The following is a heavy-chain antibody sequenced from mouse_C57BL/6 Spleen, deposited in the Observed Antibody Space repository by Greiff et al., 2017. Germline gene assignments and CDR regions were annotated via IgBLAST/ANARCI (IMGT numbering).Heavy chain of an antibody. CDR1: GYTFTSYW. D-gene: IGHD2-3*01. Sequence: QVQLQQPGAELVKPEASVKLSCKASGYTFTSYWMHWVKQRPGQGLEWIGMIHPNSGSTNYNEKFKSKATLTVDKSSSTAYMQLSSLTSEDSAVYYCARGWLLDYAMDYWGQGTSVTVSS. J-gene: IGHJ4*01. CDR3: ARGWLLDYAMDY. V-gene: IGHV1-64*01. CDR2: IHPNSGST.